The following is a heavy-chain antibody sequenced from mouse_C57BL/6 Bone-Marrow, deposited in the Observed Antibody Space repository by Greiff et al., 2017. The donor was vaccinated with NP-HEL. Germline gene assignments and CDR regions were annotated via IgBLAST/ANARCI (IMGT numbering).Heavy chain of an antibody. D-gene: IGHD2-3*01. CDR3: ATLDGYWYFDV. V-gene: IGHV1-50*01. Sequence: QVQLQQPGAELVKPGASVKLSCKASGYTFTSYWMQWVKQRPGQGLEWIGEIDPSDSYTNYNQKFKGKATLTVDTSSSTAYMQRSSLTSEDSAVYYCATLDGYWYFDVWGTGTTVTVSS. CDR2: IDPSDSYT. J-gene: IGHJ1*03. CDR1: GYTFTSYW.